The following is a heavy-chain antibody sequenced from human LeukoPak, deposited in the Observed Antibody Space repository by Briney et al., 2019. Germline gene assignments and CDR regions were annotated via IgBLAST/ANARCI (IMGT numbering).Heavy chain of an antibody. D-gene: IGHD2-15*01. CDR1: GGPFSGYY. CDR2: INHSGST. CDR3: ARGYCSGGSCYSFHWFDP. J-gene: IGHJ5*02. V-gene: IGHV4-34*01. Sequence: SEPLSLTCAVYGGPFSGYYWSWLRQPPGKGLEWIGEINHSGSTHYNPSLKSRVTISVDTSENQFSLNLRSVSAAHTAVYFCARGYCSGGSCYSFHWFDPWGQGTLVTVSS.